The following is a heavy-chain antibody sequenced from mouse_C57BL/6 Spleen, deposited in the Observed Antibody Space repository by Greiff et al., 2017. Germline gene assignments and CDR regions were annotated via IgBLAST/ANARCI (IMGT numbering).Heavy chain of an antibody. CDR3: ASRSTMVTGYAMDY. CDR2: IHPNSGST. J-gene: IGHJ4*01. V-gene: IGHV1-64*01. Sequence: QVQLQQPGAELVKPGASVKLSCKASGYTFTSYWMHWVKQRPGQGLEWIGMIHPNSGSTNYNEKFKSKATLTVDKSSSTAYMQLSSLTSEDSAVYYCASRSTMVTGYAMDYWGQGTSVTVSS. CDR1: GYTFTSYW. D-gene: IGHD2-2*01.